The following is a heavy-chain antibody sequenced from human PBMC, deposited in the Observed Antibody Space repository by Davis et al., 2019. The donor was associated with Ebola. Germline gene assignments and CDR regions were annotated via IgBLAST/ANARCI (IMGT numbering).Heavy chain of an antibody. V-gene: IGHV1-18*04. CDR3: ARAFGSGWYIVSEY. CDR2: ISPYNGIT. J-gene: IGHJ4*02. CDR1: GYTFMSYG. D-gene: IGHD6-19*01. Sequence: AASVKVSCKASGYTFMSYGISWVRQAPGQGLEWMGWISPYNGITNYAQRFRGRVTMTTDTSTSTTYMELRSLRSDDTAVYYCARAFGSGWYIVSEYWGQGTLVTVSS.